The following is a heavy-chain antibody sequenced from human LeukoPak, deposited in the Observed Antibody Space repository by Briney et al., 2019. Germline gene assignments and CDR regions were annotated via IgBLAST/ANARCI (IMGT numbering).Heavy chain of an antibody. CDR1: GFTFSSYA. Sequence: GGSLRLSCAASGFTFSSYAMSWVRQAPGKGLEWVSAISGSGGSTYYADSVKGRFTISRDNSKYTLYLQMNSLRAEDTAVYYCAKGGYDFWSGYSHWGQGNLVTVSS. CDR3: AKGGYDFWSGYSH. CDR2: ISGSGGST. J-gene: IGHJ4*02. V-gene: IGHV3-23*01. D-gene: IGHD3-3*01.